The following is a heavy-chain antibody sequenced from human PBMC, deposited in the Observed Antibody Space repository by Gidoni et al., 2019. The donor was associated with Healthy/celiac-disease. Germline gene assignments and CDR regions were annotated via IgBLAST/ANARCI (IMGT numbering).Heavy chain of an antibody. J-gene: IGHJ6*02. CDR3: ARRQPRAHTIQYGMDV. CDR1: GFTFSSYG. Sequence: QVQLVESGGGVVQPGRSLRLPCAASGFTFSSYGLHWVRQAPGKGLEWVAVIWYDGSNKYYADSVKGRFTISRDNSKNTLYLQMNSLRAEDTAVYYCARRQPRAHTIQYGMDVWGQGTTVTVSS. CDR2: IWYDGSNK. V-gene: IGHV3-33*01. D-gene: IGHD3-10*01.